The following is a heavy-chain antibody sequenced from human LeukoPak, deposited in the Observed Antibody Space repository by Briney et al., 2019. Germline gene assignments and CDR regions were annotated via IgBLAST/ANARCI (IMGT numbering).Heavy chain of an antibody. CDR2: ISAYNGNT. D-gene: IGHD5-24*01. V-gene: IGHV1-18*04. J-gene: IGHJ5*02. CDR3: ARGPLDGYSSDWFDP. Sequence: ASVKVSCKASGYTFTSYGISWVRQAPGQGLEWMGWISAYNGNTNYAQKLQGRVTMTTDTSTSTAYMELRSLRSDDTAVYYCARGPLDGYSSDWFDPWGQGTLVTVSS. CDR1: GYTFTSYG.